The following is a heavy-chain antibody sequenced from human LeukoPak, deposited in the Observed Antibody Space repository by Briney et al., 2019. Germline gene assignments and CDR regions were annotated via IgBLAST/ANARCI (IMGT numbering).Heavy chain of an antibody. Sequence: PGGSLRLSCAASGFTFSTSWMYWVRQAPGKGLMYVSRINIDGSITTYADSVKGRFTISRDNTKNTLYLQMNSLGAEDTAVYYCARDQGARRGWYYYYYGMDVWGQGTTVTVSS. V-gene: IGHV3-74*01. J-gene: IGHJ6*02. CDR2: INIDGSIT. CDR3: ARDQGARRGWYYYYYGMDV. CDR1: GFTFSTSW. D-gene: IGHD6-19*01.